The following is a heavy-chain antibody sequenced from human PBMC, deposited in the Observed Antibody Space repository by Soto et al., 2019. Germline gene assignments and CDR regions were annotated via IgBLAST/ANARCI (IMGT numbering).Heavy chain of an antibody. J-gene: IGHJ5*02. Sequence: GASVKVSCKASGYTFTSYGISWVRQAPGQGLEWMGWISAYNGNTNYAQKLQGRVTMTTDTSTSTAYMELRSLRSDDTAVYYCARDRLLWFGEYRTHNWFDPWGQGTLVTVSS. CDR3: ARDRLLWFGEYRTHNWFDP. V-gene: IGHV1-18*01. CDR1: GYTFTSYG. D-gene: IGHD3-10*01. CDR2: ISAYNGNT.